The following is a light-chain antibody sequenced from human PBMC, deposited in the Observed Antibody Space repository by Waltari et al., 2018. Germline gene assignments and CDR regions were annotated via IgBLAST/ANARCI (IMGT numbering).Light chain of an antibody. V-gene: IGKV3-20*01. Sequence: EIVLTQSPGTLSLSPGERATLSCRASQSVSSNYLAWYQQKPGQAPRLLIYGASSRATGIPDRFSGSVSGTDFTLTISRLEPEDFAVYYCQQYGSSQFTFGPGTKVDVK. CDR3: QQYGSSQFT. J-gene: IGKJ3*01. CDR2: GAS. CDR1: QSVSSNY.